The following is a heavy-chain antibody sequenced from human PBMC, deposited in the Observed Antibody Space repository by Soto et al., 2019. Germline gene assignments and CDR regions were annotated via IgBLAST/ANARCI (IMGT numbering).Heavy chain of an antibody. V-gene: IGHV3-23*01. CDR2: ISGSGGST. D-gene: IGHD5-12*01. Sequence: PGGSLRLSCAASEFTFSSYAMSWVRQAPGKGLEWVSGISGSGGSTYYADSVKGRFTISRDNAKNSLYLQMNSLRAEDTAVYYCARDTPYSGYALWGQGTLVPVSS. J-gene: IGHJ4*02. CDR3: ARDTPYSGYAL. CDR1: EFTFSSYA.